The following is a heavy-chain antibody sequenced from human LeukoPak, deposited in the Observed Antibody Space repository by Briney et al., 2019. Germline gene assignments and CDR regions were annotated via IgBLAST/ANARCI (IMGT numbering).Heavy chain of an antibody. CDR1: GGSFNNGDYY. CDR3: ARGGDGYKS. Sequence: SETLSLTCTASGGSFNNGDYYWSWFRQPPGKGLEWIAYMYYRGSTYYNPSLESRVTISVDTSRSQFSLRLTSVIAADTAVYYCARGGDGYKSWGQGTLVTVSS. V-gene: IGHV4-30-4*01. CDR2: MYYRGST. D-gene: IGHD5-24*01. J-gene: IGHJ5*02.